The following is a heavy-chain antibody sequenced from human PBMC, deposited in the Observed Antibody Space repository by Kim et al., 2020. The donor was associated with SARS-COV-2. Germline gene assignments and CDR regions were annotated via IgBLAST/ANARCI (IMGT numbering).Heavy chain of an antibody. Sequence: DSGKGRLTTPRDNPKNSLYLQMNSLGAEDTAVYYCAKARERVYYYYGMDVWGQGTTVTVSS. CDR3: AKARERVYYYYGMDV. V-gene: IGHV3-23*01. J-gene: IGHJ6*02.